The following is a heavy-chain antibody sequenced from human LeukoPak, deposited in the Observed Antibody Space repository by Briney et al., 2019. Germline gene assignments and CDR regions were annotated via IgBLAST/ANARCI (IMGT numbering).Heavy chain of an antibody. Sequence: KSGGSLRLSCAASGFTFSSYSMNWVRQAPGKGLEWVSSISSSSSYIYYADPVKGRFTISRDNAKNSLYLQMNSLRAEDTAVYYGARDREGTYYDSSGQGAFDIWGQGTMVTVSS. D-gene: IGHD3-22*01. CDR1: GFTFSSYS. J-gene: IGHJ3*02. V-gene: IGHV3-21*01. CDR3: ARDREGTYYDSSGQGAFDI. CDR2: ISSSSSYI.